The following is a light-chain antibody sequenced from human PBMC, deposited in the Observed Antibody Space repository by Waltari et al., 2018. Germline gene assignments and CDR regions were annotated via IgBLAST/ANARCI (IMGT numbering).Light chain of an antibody. V-gene: IGLV2-14*03. CDR1: SSDVGGYNY. CDR3: SSYTSSNTWV. J-gene: IGLJ3*02. Sequence: QSALTQPASVSGSPGQSITISCTGTSSDVGGYNYVSWYQQHPGKAPKLMIYDVSNRPAGLSDRFSGSKAGNTASLTISGLQAEYEADYYCSSYTSSNTWVFGGGTKLTVL. CDR2: DVS.